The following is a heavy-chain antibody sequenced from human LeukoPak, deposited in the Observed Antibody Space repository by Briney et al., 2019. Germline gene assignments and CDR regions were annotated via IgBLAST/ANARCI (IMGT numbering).Heavy chain of an antibody. D-gene: IGHD3-16*01. J-gene: IGHJ3*02. Sequence: GGSLRLSCAASGFPFSDYILDWVRQAPGKGLEWVGRVRRRSNRYTTEYAASVKGRFIVSRDDSKNSLYLQMNNLRTEDTAVYHCTRDGGEGGNSAFDIWGQGTAVTVSS. CDR2: VRRRSNRYTT. CDR3: TRDGGEGGNSAFDI. CDR1: GFPFSDYI. V-gene: IGHV3-72*01.